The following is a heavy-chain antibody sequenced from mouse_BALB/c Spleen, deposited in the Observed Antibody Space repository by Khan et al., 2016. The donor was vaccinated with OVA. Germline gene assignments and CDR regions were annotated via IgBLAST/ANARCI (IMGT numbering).Heavy chain of an antibody. J-gene: IGHJ3*01. CDR1: GYSITSGF. V-gene: IGHV3-8*02. CDR3: AISTCKYAFAY. CDR2: MIYSGYT. Sequence: EVQLQESGPSLVQPSQTLSLTCSVTGYSITSGFWSWVRKFPGNKLEYMGYMIYSGYTYYNPSLKGRFSTTRHTSKNQYYLQLNSVTTEDTATYYCAISTCKYAFAYWGQGALVTVSA.